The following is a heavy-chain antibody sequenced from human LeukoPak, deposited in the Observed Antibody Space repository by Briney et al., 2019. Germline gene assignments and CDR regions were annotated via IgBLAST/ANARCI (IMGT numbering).Heavy chain of an antibody. D-gene: IGHD4-17*01. J-gene: IGHJ4*02. CDR3: ARGGRAGDYGYYFDY. Sequence: SETLSLTCTVSGGPISSFYWSWIRQSPGKGLEWIGYINYSGSTNYNPSLKSRVTISVDTSKNQFSLILYSVTAADTAFYYCARGGRAGDYGYYFDYWGRGTLVTVSS. CDR2: INYSGST. V-gene: IGHV4-59*01. CDR1: GGPISSFY.